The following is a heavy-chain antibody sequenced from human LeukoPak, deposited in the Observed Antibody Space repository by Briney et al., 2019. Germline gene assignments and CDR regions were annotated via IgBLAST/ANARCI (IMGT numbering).Heavy chain of an antibody. CDR2: ISYDVSNE. CDR3: ARDLFLMPAY. J-gene: IGHJ4*02. V-gene: IGHV3-30*04. CDR1: GFTSSSYA. Sequence: GGSLRLSCAAAGFTSSSYAMHWGRQAPGKGLEWVVVISYDVSNEYYADSVKGRFTISRDNSKNTLYLQMNSLRAEDTAVYYCARDLFLMPAYWGQGTLVTVSS. D-gene: IGHD2-21*01.